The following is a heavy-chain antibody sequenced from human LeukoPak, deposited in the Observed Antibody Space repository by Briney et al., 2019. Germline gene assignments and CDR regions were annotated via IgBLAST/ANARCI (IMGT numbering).Heavy chain of an antibody. CDR1: GGSISSDTYF. V-gene: IGHV4-61*01. CDR3: ARAQGPLLWFGELRYYYMDV. CDR2: IYYSGST. J-gene: IGHJ6*03. D-gene: IGHD3-10*01. Sequence: SQTLSLTCTVSGGSISSDTYFWSWIRQPPGKGLEWIGYIYYSGSTNYNPSLKSRVTISVDTSKNQFSLKLSSVTAADTAVYYCARAQGPLLWFGELRYYYMDVWGKGTTVTVSS.